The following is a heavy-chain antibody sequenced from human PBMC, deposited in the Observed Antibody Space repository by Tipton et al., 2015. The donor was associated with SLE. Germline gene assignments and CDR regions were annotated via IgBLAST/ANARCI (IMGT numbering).Heavy chain of an antibody. V-gene: IGHV4-4*09. CDR1: GGSISSYF. Sequence: TLSLTCTVSGGSISSYFWSWIRQPPGKGLEWIGCIYSSGNTDYNPSLKSRVTISVDTSKNQFSLKLSSVTAADTAVYYCARYKAATMRDDWGQGALVTVSS. D-gene: IGHD2-15*01. CDR2: IYSSGNT. CDR3: ARYKAATMRDD. J-gene: IGHJ4*02.